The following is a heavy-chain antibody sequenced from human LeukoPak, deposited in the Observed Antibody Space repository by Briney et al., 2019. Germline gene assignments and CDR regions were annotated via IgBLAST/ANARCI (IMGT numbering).Heavy chain of an antibody. Sequence: ASVKVSCKASGYTFTSYGISWVRQAPGQGLEWMGWISAYNGNTNYAQKLQGRVTMTTDTSTSTAYMELRSLRSDDTAVYYCARDPGYYDSSDNAFDIWGQGTMVTVSS. J-gene: IGHJ3*02. CDR1: GYTFTSYG. CDR2: ISAYNGNT. D-gene: IGHD3-22*01. V-gene: IGHV1-18*01. CDR3: ARDPGYYDSSDNAFDI.